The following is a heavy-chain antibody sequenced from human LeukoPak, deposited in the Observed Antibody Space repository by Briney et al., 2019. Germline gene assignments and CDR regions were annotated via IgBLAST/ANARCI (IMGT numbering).Heavy chain of an antibody. CDR2: IYHSGST. J-gene: IGHJ4*02. Sequence: SETLSLTCAVSGGSISSSNWWSWVRQPPGRGLEWIGEIYHSGSTNYNPSLKSRVTISVDKSKNQFSLHLSSVTAADTAVYYCARAPHFFDTSGSRYYFDSWGQGALVTVSS. CDR1: GGSISSSNW. CDR3: ARAPHFFDTSGSRYYFDS. D-gene: IGHD3-22*01. V-gene: IGHV4-4*02.